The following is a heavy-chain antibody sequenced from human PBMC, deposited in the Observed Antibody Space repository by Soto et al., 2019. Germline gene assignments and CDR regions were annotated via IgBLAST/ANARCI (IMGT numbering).Heavy chain of an antibody. CDR1: GFTFSSDS. CDR3: ARDPIVYGAAAGHY. V-gene: IGHV3-21*05. J-gene: IGHJ4*02. Sequence: GGSLRLSCAASGFTFSSDSMNWVRQAPGKGLEWVSYISSSSSYIYCADSVKGRFTISRDNAKNSLYLQMNSLRAEDTAVYYCARDPIVYGAAAGHYWGQGTLVTVSS. CDR2: ISSSSSYI. D-gene: IGHD6-13*01.